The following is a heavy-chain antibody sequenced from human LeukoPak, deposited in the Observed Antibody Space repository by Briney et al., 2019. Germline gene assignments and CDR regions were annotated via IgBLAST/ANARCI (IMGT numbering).Heavy chain of an antibody. D-gene: IGHD3-10*01. CDR2: INPSGGST. V-gene: IGHV1-46*01. J-gene: IGHJ3*02. CDR1: GYTFTSYY. CDR3: ARGTKYYYGSGSYIPRDAFDI. Sequence: ASVKVSCKASGYTFTSYYMHWVRQAPGHGLEWMGIINPSGGSTSYAQKFQGRVTMTRDTSTSTVYMELSSLRSEDTAVYYCARGTKYYYGSGSYIPRDAFDIWGQGTMVTVSS.